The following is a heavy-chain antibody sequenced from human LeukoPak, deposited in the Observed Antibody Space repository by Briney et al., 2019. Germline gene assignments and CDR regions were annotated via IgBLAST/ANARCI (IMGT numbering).Heavy chain of an antibody. Sequence: SETLSLTCAVSGGSISSSNWWSWVRQPPGKGLEWIGEIYHSGSTYYNPSLRSRVIISVDTSKNQFSLKLSSVTAADTAVYYCARVRIYGSGSDHFDYWGQGTLVTVSS. J-gene: IGHJ4*02. CDR1: GGSISSSNW. V-gene: IGHV4-4*02. D-gene: IGHD3-10*01. CDR2: IYHSGST. CDR3: ARVRIYGSGSDHFDY.